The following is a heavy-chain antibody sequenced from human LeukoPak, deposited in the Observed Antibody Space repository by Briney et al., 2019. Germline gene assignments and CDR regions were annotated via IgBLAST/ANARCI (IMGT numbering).Heavy chain of an antibody. CDR3: ASLMTTVTTSGDY. CDR1: GGSFSGYY. CDR2: INHSGST. J-gene: IGHJ4*02. D-gene: IGHD4-17*01. Sequence: SETLSLTCAVYGGSFSGYYWSWIRQPPGKGLEWIGEINHSGSTNYNPSLKSRVTISVDTSKNQFSLKLSSVTAADTAVYYYASLMTTVTTSGDYWGQGTLVTVSS. V-gene: IGHV4-34*01.